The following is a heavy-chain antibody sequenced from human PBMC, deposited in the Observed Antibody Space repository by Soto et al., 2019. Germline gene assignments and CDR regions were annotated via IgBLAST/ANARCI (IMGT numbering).Heavy chain of an antibody. J-gene: IGHJ6*02. D-gene: IGHD2-21*02. V-gene: IGHV1-3*04. CDR1: GYAFSSYD. CDR3: ARDCGDCGYRLAYYYYIGMDV. CDR2: INIGSGNT. Sequence: GASVKVSCKASGYAFSSYDMRWVRQAPGQRLEYMGWINIGSGNTEYSQNFQDRITITRDTSASTVYMELSGLRSEDTAVYYCARDCGDCGYRLAYYYYIGMDVWGQGTAVTVSS.